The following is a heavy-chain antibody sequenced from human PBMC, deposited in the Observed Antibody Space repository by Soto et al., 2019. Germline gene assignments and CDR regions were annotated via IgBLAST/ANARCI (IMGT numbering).Heavy chain of an antibody. Sequence: SETLSLTCSVSGASISNFYWSWIRQSAGKGLEWIGRLYTRGSTDYNPSLKSRVTMSIDTSKNRVSLSLTSVTAADTAVYYGAKRGSYY. CDR1: GASISNFY. CDR2: LYTRGST. CDR3: AKRGSYY. D-gene: IGHD3-10*01. V-gene: IGHV4-4*07. J-gene: IGHJ6*01.